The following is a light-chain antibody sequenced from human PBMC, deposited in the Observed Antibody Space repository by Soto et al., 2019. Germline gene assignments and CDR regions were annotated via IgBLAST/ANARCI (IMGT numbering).Light chain of an antibody. CDR3: QHPWT. V-gene: IGKV3-20*01. CDR1: QIISSTY. CDR2: GAS. Sequence: EIVLTQSPGTLSLSPGDRATLSCRASQIISSTYLAWYQLTPGQAPRLLIYGASIRATVIPDRFSGSGSDTDFTLTLSRLAPEDFAVYYCQHPWTFGQGTKVEI. J-gene: IGKJ1*01.